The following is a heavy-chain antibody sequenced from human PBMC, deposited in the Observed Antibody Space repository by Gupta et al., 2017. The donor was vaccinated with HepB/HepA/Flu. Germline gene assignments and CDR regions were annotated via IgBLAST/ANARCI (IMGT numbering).Heavy chain of an antibody. V-gene: IGHV4-30-2*01. J-gene: IGHJ4*02. D-gene: IGHD3-22*01. CDR1: GGSISSGGYS. CDR2: IYHSGST. CDR3: ASYSFDDSSGYYFDY. Sequence: QLQLQESGSGLVKPSQTLSLTCAVSGGSISSGGYSWSWIRQPPGKGLEWIGYIYHSGSTYYNPSLKSRVTISVDRSKNQFSLKLSSVTAADTAVYYCASYSFDDSSGYYFDYWGQGTLVTVSS.